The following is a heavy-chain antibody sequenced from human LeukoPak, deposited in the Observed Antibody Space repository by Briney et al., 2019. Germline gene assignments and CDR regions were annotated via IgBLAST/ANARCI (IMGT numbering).Heavy chain of an antibody. V-gene: IGHV1-2*02. J-gene: IGHJ6*03. Sequence: ASVKVSCKASGYTFTGYYMRWVRQAPGQGLEWMGWINPNSGGTNYAQKFQGRVTMTRDTSISTAYMELSRLRSDDTAVYYCARDLWGDIAAADNYYYYYMDVWGKGTTVTVSS. CDR2: INPNSGGT. CDR1: GYTFTGYY. CDR3: ARDLWGDIAAADNYYYYYMDV. D-gene: IGHD6-13*01.